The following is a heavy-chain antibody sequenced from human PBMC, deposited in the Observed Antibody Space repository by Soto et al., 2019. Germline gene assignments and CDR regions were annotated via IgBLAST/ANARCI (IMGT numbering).Heavy chain of an antibody. CDR2: IIPIFGTA. CDR1: GGTFSSYA. CDR3: ARVYCSGGSCYPLYFDY. V-gene: IGHV1-69*13. J-gene: IGHJ4*02. D-gene: IGHD2-15*01. Sequence: ASVKVSCKASGGTFSSYAISWVRQAPGQGLEWMGGIIPIFGTANYAQKFQGRVTITADESTSTAYMELSSLRSEDTAVYYCARVYCSGGSCYPLYFDYWGQGTLVTAPQ.